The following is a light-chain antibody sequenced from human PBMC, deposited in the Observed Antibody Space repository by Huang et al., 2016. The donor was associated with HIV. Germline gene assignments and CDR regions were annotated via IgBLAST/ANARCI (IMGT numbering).Light chain of an antibody. V-gene: IGKV4-1*01. CDR1: QSLLYRSNNKNH. CDR2: WAS. J-gene: IGKJ1*01. Sequence: DIVLTQSPHSLAVSLGERATINCKSSQSLLYRSNNKNHLVWYQQKPGQPPKLLMYWASTRDSGVPDRFSASGSGTDFTLTISSLQAEDVAVYYCQQYYTVPWTFGQGTKVEI. CDR3: QQYYTVPWT.